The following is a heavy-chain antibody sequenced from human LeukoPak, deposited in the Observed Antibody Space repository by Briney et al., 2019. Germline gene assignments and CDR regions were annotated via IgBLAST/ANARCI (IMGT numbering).Heavy chain of an antibody. CDR3: ARAKRNYCSSTSCYLDY. D-gene: IGHD2-2*01. V-gene: IGHV1-69*05. CDR1: GGIFSSYA. Sequence: SVKVSCKASGGIFSSYAISWVRQAPGQGLEWMGGIIPIFGTANYAQKFQGRVTMTRDTSTSTVYMELSSLRSEDTAVYYCARAKRNYCSSTSCYLDYWGQGTLVTVSS. CDR2: IIPIFGTA. J-gene: IGHJ4*02.